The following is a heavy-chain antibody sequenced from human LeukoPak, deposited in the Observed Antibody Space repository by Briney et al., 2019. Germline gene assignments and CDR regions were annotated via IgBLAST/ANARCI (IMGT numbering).Heavy chain of an antibody. V-gene: IGHV4-38-2*02. CDR2: IYHSGST. CDR3: ATKIDVLLWFGELSHDAFDI. CDR1: GYSISSGYY. J-gene: IGHJ3*02. Sequence: SETLSLTCTVSGYSISSGYYWGWIRQPPGKGLEWIGSIYHSGSTYYNPSLKSRVIISLDTSKNQFSLKLSSVTAADTAVYYCATKIDVLLWFGELSHDAFDIWGQGTMVTVSS. D-gene: IGHD3-10*01.